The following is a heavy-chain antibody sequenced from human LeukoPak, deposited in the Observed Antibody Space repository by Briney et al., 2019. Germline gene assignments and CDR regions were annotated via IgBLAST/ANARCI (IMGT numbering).Heavy chain of an antibody. Sequence: SETLSLTCTVSSGSISSSSYYWGWIRQPPGKGLEWIGSIYYSGSTYYNPSLKSRVTISVDTSKNQFSLKLSSVTAADTAVYYCAGPTRRAYYYGMDVWGQGTTVTASS. CDR2: IYYSGST. D-gene: IGHD1-1*01. V-gene: IGHV4-39*01. J-gene: IGHJ6*02. CDR1: SGSISSSSYY. CDR3: AGPTRRAYYYGMDV.